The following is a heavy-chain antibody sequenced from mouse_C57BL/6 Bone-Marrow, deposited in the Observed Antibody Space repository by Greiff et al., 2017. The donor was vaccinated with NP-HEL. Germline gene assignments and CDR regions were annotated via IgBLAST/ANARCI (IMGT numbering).Heavy chain of an antibody. Sequence: QVQLKESGPGLVQPSGFSLTSYGVHWVRQSPGKGLEWLGVIWSGGSTDYNAAFISRLSISKDNSKSQVFFKMNSLQADDTAIYYCARNPSYYSNWYFDVWGTGTTVTVSS. J-gene: IGHJ1*03. CDR1: GFSLTSYG. CDR2: IWSGGST. V-gene: IGHV2-2*01. CDR3: ARNPSYYSNWYFDV. D-gene: IGHD2-5*01.